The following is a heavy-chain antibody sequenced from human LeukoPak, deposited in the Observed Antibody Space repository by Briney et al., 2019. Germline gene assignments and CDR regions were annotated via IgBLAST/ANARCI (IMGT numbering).Heavy chain of an antibody. CDR3: ARARYFDWLSRGFDY. J-gene: IGHJ4*02. Sequence: ASVKVSCKASGYTFIRYGITWVRQAPGQGLEWMGWISAYNGNTNYAQKLQGRVTMTTDTSTSTAYMELRSLRSDDTAVYYCARARYFDWLSRGFDYWGQGTLVTVSS. CDR2: ISAYNGNT. V-gene: IGHV1-18*01. D-gene: IGHD3-9*01. CDR1: GYTFIRYG.